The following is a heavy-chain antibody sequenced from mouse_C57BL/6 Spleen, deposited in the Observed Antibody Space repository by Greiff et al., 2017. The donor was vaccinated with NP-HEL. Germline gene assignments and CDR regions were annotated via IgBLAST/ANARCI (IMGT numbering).Heavy chain of an antibody. CDR3: VKSYSNFFAY. CDR2: IRSKSNNYAT. D-gene: IGHD2-5*01. CDR1: GFSFNTYA. Sequence: EVQGVESGGGLVQPKGSLKLSCAASGFSFNTYAMNWVRQAPGKGLEWVARIRSKSNNYATYYADSVKDRFTISRDDSESMLYLQMNNLKTEDTAMYYCVKSYSNFFAYWGQGTLVTVSA. J-gene: IGHJ3*01. V-gene: IGHV10-1*01.